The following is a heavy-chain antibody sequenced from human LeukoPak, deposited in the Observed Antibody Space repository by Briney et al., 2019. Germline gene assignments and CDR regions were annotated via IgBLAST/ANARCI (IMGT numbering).Heavy chain of an antibody. CDR2: INSDGSST. Sequence: GGSLRLSCAAPGFTFSSYWMHWVRQAPGKGLVWVSRINSDGSSTSYADSAKGRFTISRDNAKNTLYLQMNSLRAEDTAVYYCARATSLVGLMDVWGQGTTVTVSS. CDR3: ARATSLVGLMDV. J-gene: IGHJ6*02. D-gene: IGHD4-23*01. CDR1: GFTFSSYW. V-gene: IGHV3-74*01.